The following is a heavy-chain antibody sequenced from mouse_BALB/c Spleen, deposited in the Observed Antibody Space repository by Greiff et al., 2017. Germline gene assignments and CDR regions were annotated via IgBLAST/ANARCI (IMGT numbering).Heavy chain of an antibody. J-gene: IGHJ4*01. CDR1: GYSITSDYA. Sequence: EVKLVESGPGLVKPSQSLSLTCTVTGYSITSDYAWNWIRQFPGNKLEWMGYISYSGSTSYNPSLKSRISITRDTSKNQFFLQLNSVTTEDTATYYCARLTATGAMDYWGQGTSVTVSS. CDR2: ISYSGST. V-gene: IGHV3-2*02. CDR3: ARLTATGAMDY. D-gene: IGHD1-2*01.